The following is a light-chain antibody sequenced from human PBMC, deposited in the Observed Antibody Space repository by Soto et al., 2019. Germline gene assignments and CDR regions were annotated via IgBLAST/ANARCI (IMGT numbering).Light chain of an antibody. J-gene: IGLJ1*01. CDR2: DVN. Sequence: QLVLTQPPSASGSPGQSVTISCTGTSSDVGRYNFVSWYQHHPGKAPKLLIYDVNKRPSGVPDRFTGSKSGNTASLTVSGLQAEDEADYYCDSYAGSNNHVFGTGTKLTVL. CDR3: DSYAGSNNHV. V-gene: IGLV2-8*01. CDR1: SSDVGRYNF.